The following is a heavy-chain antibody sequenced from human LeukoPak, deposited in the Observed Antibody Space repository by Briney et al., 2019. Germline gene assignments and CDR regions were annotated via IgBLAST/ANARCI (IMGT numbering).Heavy chain of an antibody. CDR2: ILPIFGPA. J-gene: IGHJ4*02. CDR3: ARGVGPGRYFDY. CDR1: GYTFTSYA. V-gene: IGHV1-69*13. D-gene: IGHD3/OR15-3a*01. Sequence: SVKVSCKASGYTFTSYAISWVRQAPGQGLEWMGGILPIFGPANYAQKFQGRVTITADDSTSTAYMELSSLKSEDTAVYYCARGVGPGRYFDYWGQGTLVTVSS.